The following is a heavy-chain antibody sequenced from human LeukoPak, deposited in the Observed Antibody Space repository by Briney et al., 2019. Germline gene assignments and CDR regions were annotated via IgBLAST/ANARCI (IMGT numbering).Heavy chain of an antibody. Sequence: ASVKVSCKASGYTFTSYGISWVRQAPGQGLEWMGWISAYNGNTNYAQRLQGRVTMTTDTSTSTAYMELRSLRSDDTAVYYCARIVATITTFDHWGQGTLVTVSS. J-gene: IGHJ4*02. CDR1: GYTFTSYG. CDR2: ISAYNGNT. V-gene: IGHV1-18*01. CDR3: ARIVATITTFDH. D-gene: IGHD5-12*01.